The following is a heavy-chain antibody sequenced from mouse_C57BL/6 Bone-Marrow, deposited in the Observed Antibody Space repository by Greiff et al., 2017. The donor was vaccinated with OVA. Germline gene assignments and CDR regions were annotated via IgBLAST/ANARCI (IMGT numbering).Heavy chain of an antibody. CDR1: GFTFSDYG. V-gene: IGHV5-15*01. CDR3: ARWSDWYFDV. CDR2: ISNLAYSI. J-gene: IGHJ1*03. Sequence: EVKLMESGGGLVQPGGSLKLSCVASGFTFSDYGMAWVRQAPRKGPEWVAFISNLAYSISSADTVTGRFIISREDAKITLYLEMISLRAEDTAMYYCARWSDWYFDVWGTGTTVTVSS.